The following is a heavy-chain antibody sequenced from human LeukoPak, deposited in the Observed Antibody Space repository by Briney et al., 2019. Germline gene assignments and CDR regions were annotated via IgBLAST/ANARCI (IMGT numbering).Heavy chain of an antibody. CDR1: GGSISRFY. J-gene: IGHJ6*03. CDR3: ARENASVRNYYDSSGYPKPYYYYYMDV. CDR2: ISDSGST. D-gene: IGHD3-22*01. V-gene: IGHV4-59*12. Sequence: PSETLSLTCSVSGGSISRFYWSWIRQFPGKGLEWIGYISDSGSTDYNPSLKSRVTISVDTSKNQFSLKLSSVTAADTAVYYCARENASVRNYYDSSGYPKPYYYYYMDVWGKGTTVTVSS.